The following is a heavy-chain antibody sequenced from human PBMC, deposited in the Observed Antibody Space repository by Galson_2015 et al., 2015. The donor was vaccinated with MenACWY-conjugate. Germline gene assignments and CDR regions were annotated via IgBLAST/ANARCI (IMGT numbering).Heavy chain of an antibody. V-gene: IGHV6-1*01. D-gene: IGHD7-27*01. CDR2: TYYRSKWYN. J-gene: IGHJ6*02. Sequence: CAISGDSVSSNSAAWNWIRQSPSRGLEWLGRTYYRSKWYNDYAVSVKSRITINPDTSKNQFSLQLNSVTPEDTAVYYCARDPLGIVMRGGSPEFYGMDVWGQGTTVTVSS. CDR3: ARDPLGIVMRGGSPEFYGMDV. CDR1: GDSVSSNSAA.